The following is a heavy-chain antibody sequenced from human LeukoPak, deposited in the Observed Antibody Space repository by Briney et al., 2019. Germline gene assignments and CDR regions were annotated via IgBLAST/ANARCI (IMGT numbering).Heavy chain of an antibody. D-gene: IGHD2-2*01. V-gene: IGHV3-53*01. CDR2: IYSRGST. Sequence: PGGSLRLSCAASGFTVSSSYMSWVRQAPGKGLEWVAVIYSRGSTYYADSVKGRFTISRDNSKNTLYLQMNSLGAEDTAVYYCARDQSYCSSTSCYAGHFDYWGQGTLVTVSS. CDR3: ARDQSYCSSTSCYAGHFDY. CDR1: GFTVSSSY. J-gene: IGHJ4*02.